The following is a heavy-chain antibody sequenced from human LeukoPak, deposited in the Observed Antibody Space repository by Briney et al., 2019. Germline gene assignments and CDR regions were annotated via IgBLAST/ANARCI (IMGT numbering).Heavy chain of an antibody. CDR3: ARGNSRRVWFDP. V-gene: IGHV4-30-2*01. CDR1: GGSISRGGYS. D-gene: IGHD6-13*01. CDR2: IYHSGST. Sequence: PSQTLSLNCAVSGGSISRGGYSWSWIRQPPGKGLEWIGYIYHSGSTYYNPSLKSRVTISVDRSKNQFSLKLSSVTAADTAVYYCARGNSRRVWFDPWGQGTLVTVSS. J-gene: IGHJ5*02.